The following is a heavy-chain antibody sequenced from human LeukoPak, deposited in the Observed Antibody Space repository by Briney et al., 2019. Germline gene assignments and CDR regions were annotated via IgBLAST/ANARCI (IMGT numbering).Heavy chain of an antibody. V-gene: IGHV3-21*01. CDR3: ARDKTEQWLVLEAFDI. Sequence: GGSLRLSCAASGFTFSSYSMNWVRQTPGKGLEWVSSISATSSYIYYADLARGRFTISRDNAKNSLYLQMNSLRAEDTAVYYCARDKTEQWLVLEAFDIWGQGTVVTVSS. CDR2: ISATSSYI. CDR1: GFTFSSYS. J-gene: IGHJ3*02. D-gene: IGHD6-19*01.